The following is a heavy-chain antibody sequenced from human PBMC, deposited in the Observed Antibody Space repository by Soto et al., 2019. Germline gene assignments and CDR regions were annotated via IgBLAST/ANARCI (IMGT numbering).Heavy chain of an antibody. D-gene: IGHD2-15*01. J-gene: IGHJ5*02. CDR2: INSDGSVT. CDR1: GFSFSSYW. V-gene: IGHV3-74*01. Sequence: EVQLVESGGGLLQPGGSLRLSCAASGFSFSSYWMNWVRQAPGKGLVWVSRINSDGSVTNYADSVTGRFTISRDNAENTLYLQMNSLRAEDAAVYYCARGGRYCSGGSCYVRFDPWGQGTLVTVSS. CDR3: ARGGRYCSGGSCYVRFDP.